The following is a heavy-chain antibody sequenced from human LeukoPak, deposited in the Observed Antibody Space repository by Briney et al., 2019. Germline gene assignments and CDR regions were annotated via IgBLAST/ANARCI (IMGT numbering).Heavy chain of an antibody. D-gene: IGHD3-22*01. CDR1: GFTFSSYE. V-gene: IGHV3-48*03. CDR3: AREAKDYYDRSGYYGREFDY. CDR2: ISSSGSTI. J-gene: IGHJ4*02. Sequence: GGSLRLSCAASGFTFSSYEMNWVRQAPGKGLEWVSFISSSGSTIYYADSVKGRFTISRDNAKNSLYLQMNSLRAEDTAVYYCAREAKDYYDRSGYYGREFDYWGQGTPVTVSS.